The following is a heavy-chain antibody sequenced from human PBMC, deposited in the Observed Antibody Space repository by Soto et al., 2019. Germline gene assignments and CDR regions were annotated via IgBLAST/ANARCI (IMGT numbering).Heavy chain of an antibody. Sequence: SETLSLTCTVSGCSISSYYWSWIRQPPGKGLEWIGYIYYSGSTNYNPSLKSRVTISVDTSKNQFSLKLSSVTAADTAVYYCARMRMVRGVIYGYYFDYWGQGTLVTVSS. J-gene: IGHJ4*02. CDR3: ARMRMVRGVIYGYYFDY. CDR1: GCSISSYY. CDR2: IYYSGST. D-gene: IGHD3-10*01. V-gene: IGHV4-59*01.